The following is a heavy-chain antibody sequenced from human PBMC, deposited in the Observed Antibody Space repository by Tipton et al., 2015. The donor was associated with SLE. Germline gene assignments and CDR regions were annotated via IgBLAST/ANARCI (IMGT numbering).Heavy chain of an antibody. Sequence: TLSLTCDVSGYSISSGYYWAWIRQPPGSGLEWIGSINDSGNTYYSPSLKSRVTISVDTSKNQFSLKLSSGTAADTAVYYCARHRDWGRGYFDYWGQGTLVTVSS. CDR1: GYSISSGYY. CDR3: ARHRDWGRGYFDY. CDR2: INDSGNT. V-gene: IGHV4-38-2*01. D-gene: IGHD3/OR15-3a*01. J-gene: IGHJ4*02.